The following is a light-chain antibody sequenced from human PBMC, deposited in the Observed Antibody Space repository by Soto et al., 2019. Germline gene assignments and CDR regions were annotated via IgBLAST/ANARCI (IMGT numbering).Light chain of an antibody. J-gene: IGLJ1*01. V-gene: IGLV2-8*01. CDR1: SSDVGGNY. CDR3: SAYAGSKNFV. Sequence: QSVLTQPASVSGSPGQSIAISCTGTSSDVGGNYVSWYQQHLGKATKLIIYEVSQRPSGLPDRFSGSKSGNTASLTVSGLQTEDEADYYCSAYAGSKNFVFGYGNMVIVL. CDR2: EVS.